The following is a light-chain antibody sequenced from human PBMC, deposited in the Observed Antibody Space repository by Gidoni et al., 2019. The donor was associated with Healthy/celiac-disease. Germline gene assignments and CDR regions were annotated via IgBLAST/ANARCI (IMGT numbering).Light chain of an antibody. J-gene: IGLJ3*02. CDR3: QVWDSSSDHHWV. CDR2: DDS. Sequence: SYVPTQPPSVSVAPGKTARITCGGSNIGSTSVHWYQQKPGQAPVLVIYDDSDRPSGIPERFSGSNSGNTATLTISRVEAGDEADYYCQVWDSSSDHHWVFGGGTNLKVL. CDR1: NIGSTS. V-gene: IGLV3-21*04.